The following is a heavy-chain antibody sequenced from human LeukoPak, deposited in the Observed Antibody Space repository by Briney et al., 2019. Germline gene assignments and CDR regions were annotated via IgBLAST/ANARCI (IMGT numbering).Heavy chain of an antibody. CDR2: INPNSGGT. D-gene: IGHD3-16*01. V-gene: IGHV1-2*02. CDR1: GYTFTSYY. Sequence: ASVKVSCKASGYTFTSYYMHWVRQAPGQGLEWMGWINPNSGGTNYAQKFQGRVTMTRDKSIRTAYMELSRLTSDDTAVYYCARGPVITFGYWGQGTLVTVSS. J-gene: IGHJ4*02. CDR3: ARGPVITFGY.